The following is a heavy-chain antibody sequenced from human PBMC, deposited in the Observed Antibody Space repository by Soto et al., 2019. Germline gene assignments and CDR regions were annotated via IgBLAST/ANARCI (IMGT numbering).Heavy chain of an antibody. CDR3: AKDRMSYYGSGSSY. J-gene: IGHJ4*02. CDR2: ISYDGSNK. V-gene: IGHV3-30*18. D-gene: IGHD3-10*01. Sequence: GGSLRLSCAASGFTFSSYGMHWVRQAPGKGLEWVAVISYDGSNKYYADSVKGRFTISRDNSKNTLYLQMNSLRAEDTAVYYCAKDRMSYYGSGSSYWGQGTLVTVSS. CDR1: GFTFSSYG.